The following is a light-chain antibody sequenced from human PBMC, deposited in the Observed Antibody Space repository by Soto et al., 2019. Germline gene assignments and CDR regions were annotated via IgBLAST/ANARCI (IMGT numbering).Light chain of an antibody. CDR3: SSYAGSNNV. V-gene: IGLV2-8*01. CDR1: SSDVGGYNY. CDR2: EVS. J-gene: IGLJ1*01. Sequence: QSVLTQPPSASGSPGQSVTISCTGTSSDVGGYNYVSWYQQHPGKAPKLMIYEVSKRPSGVPDRFSGSKSGNAASLTVSGLQAEDEAAYYCSSYAGSNNVFGTGTKVTVL.